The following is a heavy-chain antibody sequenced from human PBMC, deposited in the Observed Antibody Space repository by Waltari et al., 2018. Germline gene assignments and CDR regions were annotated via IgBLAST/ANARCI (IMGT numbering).Heavy chain of an antibody. D-gene: IGHD1-26*01. CDR3: ARTYQSGSYSDY. CDR1: GYTFTRYY. J-gene: IGHJ4*02. Sequence: QVQLVQSGAEVKKPGASVKVSCRTSGYTFTRYYMHWVRQAPGQGLEWMGWINTRNGGTNYAQKYQGRVTMTRDTSISTAYMELSRLISNDTAVYYCARTYQSGSYSDYWGQGTPVTVSS. V-gene: IGHV1-2*02. CDR2: INTRNGGT.